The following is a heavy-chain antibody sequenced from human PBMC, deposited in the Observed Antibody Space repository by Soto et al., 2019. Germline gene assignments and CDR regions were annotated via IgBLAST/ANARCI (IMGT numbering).Heavy chain of an antibody. D-gene: IGHD2-2*01. V-gene: IGHV1-8*01. CDR2: VSPNSGNT. CDR3: ARGRFYSETSTWFAF. CDR1: GYTFTDYD. Sequence: ASVKVSCKASGYTFTDYDITWVRQAPGQGLEWMGWVSPNSGNTVYAQKFQDRVTMTRDTSISTAYMELSSLRFEDTAMYYCARGRFYSETSTWFAFWGQGTPVTVSS. J-gene: IGHJ5*01.